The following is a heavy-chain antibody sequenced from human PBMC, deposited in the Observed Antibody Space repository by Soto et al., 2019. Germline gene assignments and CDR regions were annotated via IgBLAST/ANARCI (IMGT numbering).Heavy chain of an antibody. J-gene: IGHJ4*02. CDR3: ARGASASGYSPLDY. CDR2: INTGTGNT. V-gene: IGHV1-3*04. CDR1: GYTFTNYA. D-gene: IGHD3-16*02. Sequence: QVQLVQSGAEVKKPGASVKVSCKASGYTFTNYALHWVRQAPGQRLEWMGWINTGTGNTQYSQNFQDRVTITRDTSATTAYMELSSLRSEATVVYYCARGASASGYSPLDYWGRGTLVTVSS.